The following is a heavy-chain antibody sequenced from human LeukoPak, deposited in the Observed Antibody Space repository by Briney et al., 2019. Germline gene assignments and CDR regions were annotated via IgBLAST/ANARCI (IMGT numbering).Heavy chain of an antibody. CDR2: INHSGST. CDR3: ASAYYDILGGHFDY. D-gene: IGHD3-9*01. J-gene: IGHJ4*02. CDR1: GGSFSGYY. V-gene: IGHV4-34*01. Sequence: SETLSLTCAVYGGSFSGYYWSWIRQTPGKGLEWIGEINHSGSTNYNPSLKSRVTISVDTSKNQFSLKLSSVTAADTAVYYCASAYYDILGGHFDYWGQGTLVTVSS.